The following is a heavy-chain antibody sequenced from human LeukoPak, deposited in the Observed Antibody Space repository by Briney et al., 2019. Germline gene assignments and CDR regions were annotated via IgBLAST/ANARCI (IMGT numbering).Heavy chain of an antibody. Sequence: GESRKISCKGSGYTFSTYWIGWVRQMPGKGLEWMGIIYPDESDTRYSPSFQGQVTISADKSISTAYLQWSSLKASDTAMYYCARLGPIVGASGFDYWGQGTLVTVSS. CDR3: ARLGPIVGASGFDY. CDR1: GYTFSTYW. D-gene: IGHD1-26*01. CDR2: IYPDESDT. J-gene: IGHJ4*02. V-gene: IGHV5-51*01.